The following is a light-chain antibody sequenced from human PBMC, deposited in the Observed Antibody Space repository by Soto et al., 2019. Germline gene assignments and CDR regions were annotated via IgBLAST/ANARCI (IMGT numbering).Light chain of an antibody. CDR2: DES. CDR1: HDITSY. CDR3: PKANGFPAP. J-gene: IGKJ4*01. V-gene: IGKV1-33*01. Sequence: ASHDITSYLNWYQQKPGKAPNILIYDESNLETGVPSRFSGSGYQKDSNLTISRLQHADFATYPSPKANGFPAPCAGGTKVDIK.